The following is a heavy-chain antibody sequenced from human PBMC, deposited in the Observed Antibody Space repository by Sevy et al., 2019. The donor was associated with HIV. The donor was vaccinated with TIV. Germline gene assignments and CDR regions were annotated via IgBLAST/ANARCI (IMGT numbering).Heavy chain of an antibody. D-gene: IGHD3-16*01. CDR3: ARDFASYVDVFDI. CDR1: GFSLSNYW. V-gene: IGHV3-7*01. Sequence: GGSLRLSCAASGFSLSNYWMSWVRQAPGKGLEWVANINKDGGEKYYVDSVKGRFTISRDNAKISLYLQMNSLRVEDTAVYYCARDFASYVDVFDIWGQGTLVTVSS. J-gene: IGHJ3*02. CDR2: INKDGGEK.